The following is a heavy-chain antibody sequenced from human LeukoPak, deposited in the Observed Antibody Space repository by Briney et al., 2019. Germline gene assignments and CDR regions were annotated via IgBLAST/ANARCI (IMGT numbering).Heavy chain of an antibody. CDR3: AKTLNSGSYLDYFDY. V-gene: IGHV3-21*04. J-gene: IGHJ4*02. CDR1: GFTFSSYS. Sequence: PGGSLRLSCAASGFTFSSYSMNWVRQAPGKGLEWVSSISSSSSYIYYADSVKGRFTISRDNSKNTLYLQMNSLRAEDTAVYYCAKTLNSGSYLDYFDYWGQGTLVTVSS. D-gene: IGHD1-26*01. CDR2: ISSSSSYI.